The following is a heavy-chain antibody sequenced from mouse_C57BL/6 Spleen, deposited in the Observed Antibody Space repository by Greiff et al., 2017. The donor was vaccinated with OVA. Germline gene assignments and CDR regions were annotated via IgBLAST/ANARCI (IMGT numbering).Heavy chain of an antibody. CDR2: IWSGGST. J-gene: IGHJ2*01. V-gene: IGHV2-2*01. CDR3: ARPSYYSNYFDD. CDR1: GFSLTSYG. D-gene: IGHD2-5*01. Sequence: QVQLQQSGPGLVQPSQSLSITCTVSGFSLTSYGVHWVRQSPGKGLEWLGVIWSGGSTDYNAAFISRLSISKDNSKSQVFFKMNSLQADDTAIYYRARPSYYSNYFDDWGQGTTLTVSS.